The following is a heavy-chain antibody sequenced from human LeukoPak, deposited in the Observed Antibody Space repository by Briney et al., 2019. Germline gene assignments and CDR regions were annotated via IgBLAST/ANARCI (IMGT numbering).Heavy chain of an antibody. CDR2: TKSKTDGGTT. V-gene: IGHV3-15*01. CDR3: TTPASGNLYYYYYYMDV. D-gene: IGHD4-23*01. Sequence: PGGSLRLSCAASGFTFSNAWMSWVRQAPGKGLEWVGRTKSKTDGGTTDYAAPVKGRFTISRDDSKNTLYLQMNSLKTEDTAVYYCTTPASGNLYYYYYYMDVWGKGTTVTVSS. CDR1: GFTFSNAW. J-gene: IGHJ6*03.